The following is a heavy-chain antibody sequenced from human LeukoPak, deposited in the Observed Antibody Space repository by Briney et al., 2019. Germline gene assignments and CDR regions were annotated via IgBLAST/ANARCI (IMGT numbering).Heavy chain of an antibody. CDR2: ISSSSSYI. D-gene: IGHD3-9*01. V-gene: IGHV3-21*01. CDR1: GFTFSSYS. J-gene: IGHJ4*02. CDR3: ARDNDLLRYFDWPLDY. Sequence: GGSMRLSCAASGFTFSSYSMNWVRQAPGKGLEWVSSISSSSSYIYYADSVKGRFTISRDNAKNSLYLQMNSLRAEDTAVYYCARDNDLLRYFDWPLDYWGQGTLVIVSS.